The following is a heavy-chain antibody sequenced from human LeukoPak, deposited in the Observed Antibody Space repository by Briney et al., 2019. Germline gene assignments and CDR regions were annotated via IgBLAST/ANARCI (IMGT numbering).Heavy chain of an antibody. CDR3: ARISDTARVEGAFDI. V-gene: IGHV3-30-3*01. D-gene: IGHD5-18*01. CDR2: ISYDGNNK. Sequence: GGSLRLSCAASGFTFSSYAMLWARQAPGKGLEGVAVISYDGNNKYYADSVKGRFTISRDNSKNTLYLQMHTLRAADTPVYYCARISDTARVEGAFDIWG. CDR1: GFTFSSYA. J-gene: IGHJ3*02.